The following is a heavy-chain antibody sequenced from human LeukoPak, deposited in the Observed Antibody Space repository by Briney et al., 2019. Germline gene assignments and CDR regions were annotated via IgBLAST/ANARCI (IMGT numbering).Heavy chain of an antibody. Sequence: KASETLSLTCVVSGDSISSYFWSWIRQPPGKGLEWIGDIFYSGPTNYSPSLESRVTISLDTSQNQFSLKLTSLTAADTAVYYCARHVGVVTAGRALDYWGQGTLVTVSS. CDR1: GDSISSYF. V-gene: IGHV4-59*08. J-gene: IGHJ4*02. CDR2: IFYSGPT. CDR3: ARHVGVVTAGRALDY. D-gene: IGHD2-21*02.